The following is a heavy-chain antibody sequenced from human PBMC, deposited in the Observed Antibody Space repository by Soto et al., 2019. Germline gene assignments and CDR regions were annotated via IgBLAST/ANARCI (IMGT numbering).Heavy chain of an antibody. CDR2: IYSTGTT. CDR1: NDSIRAYY. Sequence: QVQLQESGPGLVKPSETLSLTCTVSNDSIRAYYWNWIRQPAGKGLEWIGRIYSTGTTYYNPSLKSRITMSVDTSKNQFSLRLTSVTAADTAMYYCARSSPRGEQLFFDFWGQGALVTVSS. D-gene: IGHD1-26*01. CDR3: ARSSPRGEQLFFDF. V-gene: IGHV4-4*07. J-gene: IGHJ4*02.